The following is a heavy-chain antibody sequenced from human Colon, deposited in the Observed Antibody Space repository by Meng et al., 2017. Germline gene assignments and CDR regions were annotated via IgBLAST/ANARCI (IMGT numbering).Heavy chain of an antibody. CDR3: ARGPLDY. J-gene: IGHJ4*02. CDR2: IYYTGST. CDR1: GGSVSSGSYY. Sequence: VLLQKSGPGLVGPSWTLSVSCIVAGGSVSSGSYYWSWIRQPPGKGLEWIGYIYYTGSTNHIPSLKGRVTISVDTSKNQFSLKLSSVTAADTAVYYCARGPLDYWGQGTLVTVSS. V-gene: IGHV4-61*01.